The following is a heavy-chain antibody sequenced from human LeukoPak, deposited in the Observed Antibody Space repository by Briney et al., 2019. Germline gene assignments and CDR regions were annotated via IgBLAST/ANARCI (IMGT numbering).Heavy chain of an antibody. Sequence: PGGSLRLSCVASGLTFSSYAMSWVRQPPGKGLEWVAVISFDGSNKYYADSVKGRFTISRDNSKNTLYLQMNSLRAEDTAVYYCAREELGSSLGFDPWGQGTLVTVSS. CDR1: GLTFSSYA. D-gene: IGHD3-16*01. CDR2: ISFDGSNK. J-gene: IGHJ5*02. CDR3: AREELGSSLGFDP. V-gene: IGHV3-30-3*01.